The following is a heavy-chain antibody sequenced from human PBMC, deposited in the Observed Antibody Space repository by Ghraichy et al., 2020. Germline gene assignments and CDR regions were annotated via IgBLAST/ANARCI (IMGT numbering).Heavy chain of an antibody. D-gene: IGHD4-17*01. CDR2: IKQDGSEK. CDR3: ARETTVFDP. CDR1: GFTFSSYW. Sequence: LSLTCAASGFTFSSYWMSWVRQAPGKGLEWVANIKQDGSEKYYVDSVKGRFTISRDNAKNSLYLQMNSLRAEDTAVYYCARETTVFDPWGQGTLVTVSS. V-gene: IGHV3-7*03. J-gene: IGHJ5*02.